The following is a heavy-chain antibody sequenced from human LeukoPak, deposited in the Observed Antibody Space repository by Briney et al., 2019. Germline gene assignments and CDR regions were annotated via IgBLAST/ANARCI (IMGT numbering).Heavy chain of an antibody. Sequence: ASVKVSCKASGYTLTSYYMHWVRRAPGQGLEWMGLMNPSSGSTNYAQKFQGRVTMTRDTSTGTAYLEVSSLRSEDTAVYYCARDRASSGSYTYYYYGMDVWGQGTTVTVSS. J-gene: IGHJ6*02. CDR3: ARDRASSGSYTYYYYGMDV. CDR1: GYTLTSYY. D-gene: IGHD3-22*01. CDR2: MNPSSGST. V-gene: IGHV1-46*01.